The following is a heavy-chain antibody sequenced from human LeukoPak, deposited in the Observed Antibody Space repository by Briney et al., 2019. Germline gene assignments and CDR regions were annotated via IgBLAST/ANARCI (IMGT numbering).Heavy chain of an antibody. V-gene: IGHV3-23*01. CDR1: GFTFNNYA. Sequence: GGSLRLSCAAAGFTFNNYALSWVRQAPGKGLEWVSAISGNGGDTYYADSVKGRFTVSRDISKSTLYLQMNSLRVEDTAVYYCAEDGYYYDSSGFDYWGQGTLVTVSS. CDR2: ISGNGGDT. D-gene: IGHD3-22*01. J-gene: IGHJ4*02. CDR3: AEDGYYYDSSGFDY.